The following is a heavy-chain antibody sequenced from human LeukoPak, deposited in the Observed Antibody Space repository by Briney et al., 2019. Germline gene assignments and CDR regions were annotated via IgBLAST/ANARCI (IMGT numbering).Heavy chain of an antibody. J-gene: IGHJ4*02. D-gene: IGHD6-13*01. V-gene: IGHV6-1*01. CDR2: TYYRSKWYN. CDR1: GDSVSSNSAA. Sequence: SQTLSLTCAISGDSVSSNSAAWNWIRQSPSRGLEWLGRTYYRSKWYNDYTVSVKSRITIKPDTSKNQFSLQLNSVTPEDTALYYCARDQLPVAAARIPFDYWGQGTLVTVSS. CDR3: ARDQLPVAAARIPFDY.